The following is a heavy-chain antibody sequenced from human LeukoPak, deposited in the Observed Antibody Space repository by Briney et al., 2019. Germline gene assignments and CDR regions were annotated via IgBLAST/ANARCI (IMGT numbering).Heavy chain of an antibody. J-gene: IGHJ5*02. CDR2: INPNSGGT. CDR3: ARGGCSGGSCYRWFDP. D-gene: IGHD2-15*01. CDR1: GYTFTGYY. Sequence: GASVKVSCKASGYTFTGYYMHWVRQAPGQGLEWMGWINPNSGGTNYAQKFQGRVTMTRDTSISTAYMELSRLRSDDTAVYYCARGGCSGGSCYRWFDPWGRGTLVTVSS. V-gene: IGHV1-2*02.